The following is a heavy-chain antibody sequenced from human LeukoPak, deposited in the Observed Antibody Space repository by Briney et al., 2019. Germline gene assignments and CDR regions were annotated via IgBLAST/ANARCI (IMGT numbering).Heavy chain of an antibody. D-gene: IGHD5-12*01. V-gene: IGHV3-21*01. CDR3: ARSVAGAFDI. CDR1: AFTFGDYT. Sequence: GGSLRLSCTASAFTFGDYTMNWVRQAPGKGLEWVSSISPSGSFKYYADSMKGRFTISRDNAMNSLYLQMSSLRAEDTAVYYCARSVAGAFDIWGQGTMVTVSS. J-gene: IGHJ3*02. CDR2: ISPSGSFK.